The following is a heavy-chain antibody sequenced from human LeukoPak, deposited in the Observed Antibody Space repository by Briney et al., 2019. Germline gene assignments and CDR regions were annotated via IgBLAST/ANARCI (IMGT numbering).Heavy chain of an antibody. Sequence: SVKVSCKASGGTFSSYTISWVRQAPGQGLEWMGGIIPIFGAANYAQKFQGRVTITTDQSTSTAYMELSSLRSEDTAVYYCARGQWELRAFDYWGQGTLVTVSS. J-gene: IGHJ4*02. V-gene: IGHV1-69*05. D-gene: IGHD1-26*01. CDR1: GGTFSSYT. CDR2: IIPIFGAA. CDR3: ARGQWELRAFDY.